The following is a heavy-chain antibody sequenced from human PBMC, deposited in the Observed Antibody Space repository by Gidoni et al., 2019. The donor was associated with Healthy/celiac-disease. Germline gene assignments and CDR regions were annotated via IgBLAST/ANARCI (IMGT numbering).Heavy chain of an antibody. CDR3: AKDPHVQSPKSP. CDR2: ISGSGGST. V-gene: IGHV3-23*01. D-gene: IGHD6-19*01. Sequence: EVQLLESGGGLVQPGGSLRLSCPASGLPFSSYAMSWVRQAPGKGLEWVSAISGSGGSTYYADSVKGRFTISRDNSKNTLYLQMNSLRAEDTAVYYCAKDPHVQSPKSPWGQGTLVTVSS. J-gene: IGHJ5*02. CDR1: GLPFSSYA.